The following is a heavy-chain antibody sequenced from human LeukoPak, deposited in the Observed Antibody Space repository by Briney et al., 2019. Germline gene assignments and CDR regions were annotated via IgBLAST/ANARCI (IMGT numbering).Heavy chain of an antibody. D-gene: IGHD6-19*01. Sequence: SETLSLTCTVSGGSISSYYWSWIRQLPGKGLEWIGYIYYSGSTNYNPSLKSRVTISVDTSKNLFSLKLSSVTAADTAVYYCAGGIAVAGIPSWGQGTLVTVSS. CDR3: AGGIAVAGIPS. V-gene: IGHV4-59*01. CDR1: GGSISSYY. CDR2: IYYSGST. J-gene: IGHJ5*02.